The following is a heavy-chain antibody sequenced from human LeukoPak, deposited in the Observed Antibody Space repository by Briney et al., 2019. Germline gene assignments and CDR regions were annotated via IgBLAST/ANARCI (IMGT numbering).Heavy chain of an antibody. Sequence: PGGSLRLSCAASGFTFDDYAMHWVRQAPGKGLEWVSGISWNSGNIVYADSVRGRFTISRDNAKSSLYLQMDSLRAEDMAFYYCAKDMRYSSSGSFDYWGQGTLVTVSS. J-gene: IGHJ4*02. CDR2: ISWNSGNI. CDR3: AKDMRYSSSGSFDY. CDR1: GFTFDDYA. V-gene: IGHV3-9*03. D-gene: IGHD6-6*01.